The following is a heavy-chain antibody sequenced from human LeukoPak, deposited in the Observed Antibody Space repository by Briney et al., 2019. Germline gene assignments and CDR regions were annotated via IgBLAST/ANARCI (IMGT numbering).Heavy chain of an antibody. D-gene: IGHD3-10*01. J-gene: IGHJ4*02. V-gene: IGHV3-74*01. Sequence: GGSLRLSCAASGFTFSSYWMHWVRQAPGKWLVWVSRINSDGSSTSYADSVKGRFTISRDNAKNTLYLQMNSLRAEDTAVYYCARDARRSGSSPLDYWGQGTLVTVSS. CDR2: INSDGSST. CDR1: GFTFSSYW. CDR3: ARDARRSGSSPLDY.